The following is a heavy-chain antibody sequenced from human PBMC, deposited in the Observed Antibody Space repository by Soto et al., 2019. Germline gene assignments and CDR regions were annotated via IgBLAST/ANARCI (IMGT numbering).Heavy chain of an antibody. Sequence: SETLSLTCTVSGCTISSYYWSWIRQPPGKGLEWIGEINHSGSTNYNPSLKSRVTISVDTSKNQFSLKLSSVTAADTAVYYCARRRLVRGVPFDIWGQGTMVTVSS. V-gene: IGHV4-34*01. CDR2: INHSGST. CDR1: GCTISSYY. CDR3: ARRRLVRGVPFDI. D-gene: IGHD3-10*01. J-gene: IGHJ3*02.